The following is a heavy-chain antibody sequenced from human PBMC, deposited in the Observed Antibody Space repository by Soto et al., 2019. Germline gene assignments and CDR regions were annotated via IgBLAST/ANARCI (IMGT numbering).Heavy chain of an antibody. J-gene: IGHJ3*01. CDR2: IFWDDDK. CDR3: APAVDRAFDV. Sequence: QITLKESGPPLVKPTQTLTLTCTFSGFSLSTSGVGVGWIRQPPAKALEWLALIFWDDDKRYSPSLKGRLTVTKDSSKTQVVLTMTNVAPVDTATYYCAPAVDRAFDVWGQGTMVTVSS. D-gene: IGHD5-12*01. V-gene: IGHV2-5*02. CDR1: GFSLSTSGVG.